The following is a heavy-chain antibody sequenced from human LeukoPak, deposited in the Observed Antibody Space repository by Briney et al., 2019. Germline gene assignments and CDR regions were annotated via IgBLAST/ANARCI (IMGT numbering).Heavy chain of an antibody. V-gene: IGHV3-23*01. Sequence: GGSLRLSCEASGFTFRNFAMTWVRQAPVRGPEWVSTISGGRGGAFYADPVKGRFTISRDDSKSTLYLQMSSLSVADTAVYFCAKDTPYFEHWGQGVLVTVAS. CDR3: AKDTPYFEH. CDR2: ISGGRGGA. J-gene: IGHJ4*02. CDR1: GFTFRNFA.